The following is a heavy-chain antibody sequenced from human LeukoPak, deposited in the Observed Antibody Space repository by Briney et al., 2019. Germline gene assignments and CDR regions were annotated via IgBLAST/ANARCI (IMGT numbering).Heavy chain of an antibody. J-gene: IGHJ4*02. D-gene: IGHD5-18*01. Sequence: GASVKVSCEASGYTFTSYYMHWVRQAPGQGLEWMGIINPSGGSTSYAQKFQGRVTMTRDTSTSTVYMELSSLRSEDTAVYYCAREPALFAAMVHLFDYWGQGTLVTVSS. CDR3: AREPALFAAMVHLFDY. V-gene: IGHV1-46*01. CDR1: GYTFTSYY. CDR2: INPSGGST.